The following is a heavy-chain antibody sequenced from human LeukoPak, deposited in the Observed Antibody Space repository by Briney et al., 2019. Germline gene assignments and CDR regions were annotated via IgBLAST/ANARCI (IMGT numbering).Heavy chain of an antibody. Sequence: RGESLKISCKGSGYSFTSYWIGWVRQMPGKGLEWMGIIYPGDSDTRYSPSFQVHVTISADKSISTAYLQWSSLKASDTAMYYCARIPTYYDFWSGYYTWYNWFDPWGQGTLVTVSS. CDR2: IYPGDSDT. CDR3: ARIPTYYDFWSGYYTWYNWFDP. CDR1: GYSFTSYW. D-gene: IGHD3-3*01. V-gene: IGHV5-51*01. J-gene: IGHJ5*02.